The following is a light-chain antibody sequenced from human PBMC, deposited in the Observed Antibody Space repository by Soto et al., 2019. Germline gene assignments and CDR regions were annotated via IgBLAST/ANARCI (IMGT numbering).Light chain of an antibody. CDR2: GAS. CDR1: QSVSST. Sequence: EIVMPQSPATLSVSPGEGATLSCRASQSVSSTLAWYQQKPGQAPRLLIYGASSRATGIPARFSGSGSGLAFTLTINSLQSEDFAVYYCQQYNNWPPYTFGQGTKLDIK. J-gene: IGKJ2*01. CDR3: QQYNNWPPYT. V-gene: IGKV3-15*01.